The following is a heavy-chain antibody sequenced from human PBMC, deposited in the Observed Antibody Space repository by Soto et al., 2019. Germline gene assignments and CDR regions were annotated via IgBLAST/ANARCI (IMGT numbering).Heavy chain of an antibody. D-gene: IGHD1-7*01. V-gene: IGHV4-4*02. CDR1: GGSISSSSW. CDR3: TTSHAGELNN. J-gene: IGHJ4*02. CDR2: IFESGAT. Sequence: QVQLQESGPGLVKPSGTLSLTCAVSGGSISSSSWWTWVRQSPGKGLEWIGEIFESGATNYNPSLKSRLTMSVDKSKNHFYLNLSSLTAADTAVYFCTTSHAGELNNWGQGTLVTVYS.